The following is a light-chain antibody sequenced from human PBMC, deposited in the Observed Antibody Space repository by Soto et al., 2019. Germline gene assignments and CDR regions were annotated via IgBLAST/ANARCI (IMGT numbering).Light chain of an antibody. J-gene: IGKJ2*01. CDR1: QSIYTE. CDR2: DAS. Sequence: EIVLTQSPGTLSLSPGEGATLSCRASQSIYTEFAWYQKKSGQAPRLLIYDASTRAYGIPDRLSGRGSGTDFSLTISRLQPEDFGVYYCQQYAVSLYTFAQETKLDI. V-gene: IGKV3-20*01. CDR3: QQYAVSLYT.